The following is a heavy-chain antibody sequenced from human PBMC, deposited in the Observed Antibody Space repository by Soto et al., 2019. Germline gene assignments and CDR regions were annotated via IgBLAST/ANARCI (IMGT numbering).Heavy chain of an antibody. Sequence: ASVKVSCKASGYTFTSYGISWVRQAPGQGLEWMGWISAYNGNTNYAQKHQGRVTMTTDTSTSTAYMELRSLRSDDTAVYYCAREPNYGDYPGDEPTNDAFDIWGQGTMVTVSS. D-gene: IGHD4-17*01. CDR1: GYTFTSYG. CDR2: ISAYNGNT. J-gene: IGHJ3*02. V-gene: IGHV1-18*01. CDR3: AREPNYGDYPGDEPTNDAFDI.